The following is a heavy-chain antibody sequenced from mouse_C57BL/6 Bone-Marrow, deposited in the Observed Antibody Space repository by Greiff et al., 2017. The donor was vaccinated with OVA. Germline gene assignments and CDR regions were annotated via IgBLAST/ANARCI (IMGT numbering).Heavy chain of an antibody. CDR3: TLSSSYFDY. Sequence: EVQLQQSGAELVRPGSSFNLSCTASGFNIKDDYMHWVKQRPEQGLEWIGWIDPENGDTEYASKFQGKATITADTSSNTAYLQLSSLTSEDTVVYYCTLSSSYFDYWGQGTTLTVSS. V-gene: IGHV14-4*01. D-gene: IGHD1-1*01. CDR2: IDPENGDT. J-gene: IGHJ2*01. CDR1: GFNIKDDY.